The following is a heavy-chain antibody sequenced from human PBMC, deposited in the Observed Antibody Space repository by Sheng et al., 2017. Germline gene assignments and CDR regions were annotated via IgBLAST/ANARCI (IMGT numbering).Heavy chain of an antibody. CDR3: ARVHYDFWSGYYDYYYYMDV. J-gene: IGHJ6*03. CDR1: GGTFSSYA. Sequence: QVQLVQSGAEVKKPGSSVKVSCKASGGTFSSYAISWVRQAPGQGLEWMGGIIPIFGTANYAQKFQGRVTITTDESTSTAYMELSSLRSEDTAVYYCARVHYDFWSGYYDYYYYMDVWGKGTTVTVSS. V-gene: IGHV1-69*05. D-gene: IGHD3-3*01. CDR2: IIPIFGTA.